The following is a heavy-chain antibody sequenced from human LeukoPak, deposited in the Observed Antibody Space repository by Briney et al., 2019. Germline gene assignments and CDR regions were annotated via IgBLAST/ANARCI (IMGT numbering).Heavy chain of an antibody. CDR3: AREDAGGTYSFDY. CDR2: IYTSGIT. D-gene: IGHD1-26*01. V-gene: IGHV3-66*01. CDR1: GFTVSSNF. Sequence: PGGSLTLSCAVSGFTVSSNFMSWVRQAPGKGPEWVSVIYTSGITYYADSVRGRFTISRDNSKNTLYLQMDSLTAEDTAVYYCAREDAGGTYSFDYWGQGTLVTVSS. J-gene: IGHJ4*02.